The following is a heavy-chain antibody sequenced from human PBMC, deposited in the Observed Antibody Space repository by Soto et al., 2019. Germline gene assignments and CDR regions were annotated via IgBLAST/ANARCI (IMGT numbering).Heavy chain of an antibody. CDR3: AKDRRAGGNYGFYSDF. Sequence: GGPLRLSCAASGFTFSSYGMTWVRQAPGQGLEWVSFSSATGAGTYYADSVKGRFIISRDNSKNTLYLQMTSLRADDTAVYYCAKDRRAGGNYGFYSDFWGQGALVTVSS. CDR1: GFTFSSYG. CDR2: SSATGAGT. J-gene: IGHJ4*02. D-gene: IGHD1-7*01. V-gene: IGHV3-23*01.